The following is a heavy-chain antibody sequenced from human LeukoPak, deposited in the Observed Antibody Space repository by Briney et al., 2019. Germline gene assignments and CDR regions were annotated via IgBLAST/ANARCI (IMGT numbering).Heavy chain of an antibody. V-gene: IGHV3-23*01. CDR1: GFTFSSYA. Sequence: GGSLRLSCAASGFTFSSYAMSWVRQAPGKGLEWVSTISGSGGSTDYADSVKGRFTLSRDNSKNTLFLQVNSLRADDAAVYYCAKFHSPGRVTHFYWYFDLWGRGTLVTVSS. CDR3: AKFHSPGRVTHFYWYFDL. J-gene: IGHJ2*01. D-gene: IGHD2-21*02. CDR2: ISGSGGST.